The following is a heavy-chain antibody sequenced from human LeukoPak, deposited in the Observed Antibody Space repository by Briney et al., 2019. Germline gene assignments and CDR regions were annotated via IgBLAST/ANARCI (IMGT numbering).Heavy chain of an antibody. CDR1: GFTFSTYS. J-gene: IGHJ4*02. D-gene: IGHD3-22*01. Sequence: GGSLRLSCAASGFTFSTYSFNWVRQAPGQGLEWVSSISDGSTYIFYADSLKGRFTISRDDAKSSLYLQMNSLRAEDTAVYYCARVQYDSSGYSFDYWGQGTLVTVSS. CDR3: ARVQYDSSGYSFDY. V-gene: IGHV3-21*01. CDR2: ISDGSTYI.